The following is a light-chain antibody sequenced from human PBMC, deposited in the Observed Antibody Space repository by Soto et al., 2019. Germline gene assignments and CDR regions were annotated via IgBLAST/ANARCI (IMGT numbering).Light chain of an antibody. J-gene: IGKJ2*01. Sequence: EIVLTQSPGTRSLSPGEGATLSCRASQSITTNSLAWYQQKPGQAPRLLIYGASNRATGVPYRVSASGSGTDFTLSCSRLEPEDFAMYYCQQYVTSPYTFGQGTKLAIK. CDR3: QQYVTSPYT. V-gene: IGKV3-20*01. CDR1: QSITTNS. CDR2: GAS.